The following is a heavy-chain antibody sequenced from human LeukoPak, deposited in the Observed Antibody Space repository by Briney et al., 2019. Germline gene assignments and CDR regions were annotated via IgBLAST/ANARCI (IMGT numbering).Heavy chain of an antibody. D-gene: IGHD6-19*01. Sequence: GGSLRLSCAASGFTFSNYAMSWVRQAPGKELEWVSAINSTGGSTYYADSVKGRFTISRDNSKSTLYLQMNSLRAEDTAVYYCAKDKFGGWASPGNDYWGQGTLVTVS. J-gene: IGHJ4*02. CDR1: GFTFSNYA. CDR3: AKDKFGGWASPGNDY. CDR2: INSTGGST. V-gene: IGHV3-23*01.